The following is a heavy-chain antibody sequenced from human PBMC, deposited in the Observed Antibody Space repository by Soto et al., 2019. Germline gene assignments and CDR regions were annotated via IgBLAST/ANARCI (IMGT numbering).Heavy chain of an antibody. D-gene: IGHD2-8*01. CDR1: GFTFSTYA. CDR2: IYSGGST. Sequence: EVQLLESGGGLVQPGGSLRLSCAASGFTFSTYAMSWVRQGPGKGLEWVSVIYSGGSTYYADSVKGRFTISRDNSKNTLYLQMNSLRAEDTAVYYCARGGGYCTNGVCPTYFDYWGQGTLVTVSS. J-gene: IGHJ4*02. CDR3: ARGGGYCTNGVCPTYFDY. V-gene: IGHV3-23*03.